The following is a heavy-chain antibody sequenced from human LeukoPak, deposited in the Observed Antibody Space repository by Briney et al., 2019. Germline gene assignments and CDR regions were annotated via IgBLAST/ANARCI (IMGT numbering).Heavy chain of an antibody. V-gene: IGHV1-46*01. CDR2: INPSGTTI. CDR3: ARDVSIAVDGTRWFDP. J-gene: IGHJ5*02. D-gene: IGHD6-13*01. CDR1: GFTFTSYH. Sequence: GASVKVSCKASGFTFTSYHMHWVRQAPGQGLEWMGIINPSGTTISYAQKFQGRVTMTRDTTTVYMELSSLRSEDTAMYYCARDVSIAVDGTRWFDPWGQGTLVTVSS.